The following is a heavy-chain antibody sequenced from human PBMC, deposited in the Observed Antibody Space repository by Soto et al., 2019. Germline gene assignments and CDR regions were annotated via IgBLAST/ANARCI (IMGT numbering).Heavy chain of an antibody. CDR2: ISYDGSNK. J-gene: IGHJ6*02. CDR1: GFTFSSYG. V-gene: IGHV3-30*03. Sequence: GGSRRLSCAASGFTFSSYGMHWVRQAPGKGLEWVAVISYDGSNKYYADSVKGRFTISRDNSKNTLYLQMNSLRAEDTAVYYCARVASHYYYGMDVWGQGTTVTVSS. CDR3: ARVASHYYYGMDV.